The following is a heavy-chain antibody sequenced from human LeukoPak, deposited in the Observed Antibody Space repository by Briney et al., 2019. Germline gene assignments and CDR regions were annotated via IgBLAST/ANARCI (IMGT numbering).Heavy chain of an antibody. CDR2: MNPNSGNT. D-gene: IGHD4-17*01. CDR3: ARGQHGDSSCYYYYYMDV. Sequence: ASVKVSCKASGYTFTSYDINWVRQATGQGLEWMGWMNPNSGNTGYAQKFQGRVTMTRNTSISTAYMELSSLRSEDTAVYYCARGQHGDSSCYYYYYMDVWGKGTTVTVSS. J-gene: IGHJ6*03. V-gene: IGHV1-8*01. CDR1: GYTFTSYD.